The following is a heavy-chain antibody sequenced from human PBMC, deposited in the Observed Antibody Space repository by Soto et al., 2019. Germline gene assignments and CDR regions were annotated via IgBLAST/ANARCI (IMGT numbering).Heavy chain of an antibody. D-gene: IGHD1-26*01. CDR1: GFTFSSYA. J-gene: IGHJ4*02. CDR2: ISGSGGST. V-gene: IGHV3-23*01. CDR3: ARRGSGSYYDY. Sequence: EVQLLESGGGLVQPGGSLRLSCAASGFTFSSYAMRWVRQAPVKGLEWVSAISGSGGSTYYADSAKGRFTISRDNSKNTLYLQMTSLRAEDTAVYYCARRGSGSYYDYGGQGTLVTVSS.